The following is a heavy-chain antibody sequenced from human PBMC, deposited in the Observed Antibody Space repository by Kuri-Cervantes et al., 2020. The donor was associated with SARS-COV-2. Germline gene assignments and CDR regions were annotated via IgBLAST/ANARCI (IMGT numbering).Heavy chain of an antibody. CDR3: ARSTPFRRLVVISQGGAFDI. Sequence: SQTLSLTCGVYGGSFSNSHWNWVRQPPGKGLEWIGEINYSGTTNYNPSLKSRVTISVDTSKNQFSLNLTSVTAADTAVYYCARSTPFRRLVVISQGGAFDIWGQGTMVTVSS. J-gene: IGHJ3*02. V-gene: IGHV4-34*01. D-gene: IGHD3-22*01. CDR1: GGSFSNSH. CDR2: INYSGTT.